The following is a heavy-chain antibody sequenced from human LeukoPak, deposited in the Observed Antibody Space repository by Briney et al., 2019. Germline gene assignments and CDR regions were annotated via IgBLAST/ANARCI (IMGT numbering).Heavy chain of an antibody. CDR3: AKFRDSGSPRGGFDP. J-gene: IGHJ5*02. D-gene: IGHD1-26*01. Sequence: GGSLRLSCAASGFTFSRFAMSWVRQAPGKGLEWVSAISDSAGTTNYADSVKGRFSISRDNSKNTLYLQMNSLRAEDTAVYYCAKFRDSGSPRGGFDPWGQGTLVTVSS. CDR2: ISDSAGTT. CDR1: GFTFSRFA. V-gene: IGHV3-23*01.